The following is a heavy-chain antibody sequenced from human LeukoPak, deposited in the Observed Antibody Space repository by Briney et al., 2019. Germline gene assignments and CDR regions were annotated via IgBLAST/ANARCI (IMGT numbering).Heavy chain of an antibody. J-gene: IGHJ4*02. CDR3: AREYRSSSGRFYDY. D-gene: IGHD6-6*01. V-gene: IGHV3-74*01. Sequence: PGGSLRLSCAASGFTFSSYWIHWVRQAPGKGLVWVSRINTDGSGTTYADSVKGRFTISRGNAKSTLYLQMNSLRAEDTAVYYCAREYRSSSGRFYDYWGQGTLVTVSS. CDR2: INTDGSGT. CDR1: GFTFSSYW.